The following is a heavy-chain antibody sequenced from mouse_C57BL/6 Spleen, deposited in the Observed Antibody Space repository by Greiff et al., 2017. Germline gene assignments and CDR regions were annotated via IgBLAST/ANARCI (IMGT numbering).Heavy chain of an antibody. CDR1: GYTFTSYG. CDR3: ARSRGYDHDRARDY. J-gene: IGHJ4*01. Sequence: VQLQQSGAELARPGASVKLSCKASGYTFTSYGISWVKQRTGQGLEWIGEIYPRSGNNYYNEKFKGKATLTADKSSSTAYMELRSLTSEDSAVYFCARSRGYDHDRARDYWGQGTSVTVSS. V-gene: IGHV1-81*01. D-gene: IGHD2-4*01. CDR2: IYPRSGNN.